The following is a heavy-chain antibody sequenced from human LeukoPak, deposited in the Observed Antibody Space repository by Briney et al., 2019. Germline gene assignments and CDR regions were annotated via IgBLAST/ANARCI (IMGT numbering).Heavy chain of an antibody. Sequence: ASVKVSCKASGYTFTGYYMHWVRQAPGQGLEWMGIINPSGGSTSYAQKFQGRVTMTRDTSTSTVYMELSSLRSEDTAVYYCAREPPVIVVVPAARAFDIWGQGTMVTVSS. V-gene: IGHV1-46*01. D-gene: IGHD2-2*01. J-gene: IGHJ3*02. CDR3: AREPPVIVVVPAARAFDI. CDR2: INPSGGST. CDR1: GYTFTGYY.